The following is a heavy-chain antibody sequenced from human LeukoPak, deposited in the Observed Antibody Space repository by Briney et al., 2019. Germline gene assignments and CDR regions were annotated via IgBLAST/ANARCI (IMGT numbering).Heavy chain of an antibody. D-gene: IGHD6-13*01. CDR1: GYTFTGYY. V-gene: IGHV1-2*02. CDR2: INPNSGGT. CDR3: ARDPTTRSSSWYKIWFDP. J-gene: IGHJ5*02. Sequence: ASVKVSCKASGYTFTGYYMHWVRQAPGQGLEWMGWINPNSGGTNYAQKFQGRVTMTRDTSISTAYMELSRLRSDDTAVYYCARDPTTRSSSWYKIWFDPWGQGTLVTVSS.